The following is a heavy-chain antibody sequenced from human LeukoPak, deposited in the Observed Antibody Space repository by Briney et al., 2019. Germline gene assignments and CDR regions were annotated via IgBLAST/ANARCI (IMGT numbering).Heavy chain of an antibody. V-gene: IGHV3-74*01. CDR2: FNSDGRNT. CDR3: ARGRYYLGS. CDR1: GFTFSTYW. J-gene: IGHJ4*02. D-gene: IGHD4-17*01. Sequence: GGSLRLSCAASGFTFSTYWMHWVRQAPGKGLVWVSRFNSDGRNTYYADSVKGRFTISRDNAKNTLYLQMNGLRAEDTAVYYCARGRYYLGSWGQGTLVTVSS.